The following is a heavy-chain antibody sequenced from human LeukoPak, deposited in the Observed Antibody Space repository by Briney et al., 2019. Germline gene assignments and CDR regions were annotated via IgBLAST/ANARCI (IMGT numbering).Heavy chain of an antibody. CDR1: GYTFTSYG. J-gene: IGHJ3*02. D-gene: IGHD2-2*01. V-gene: IGHV1-18*01. CDR2: ISAYNGNT. CDR3: ARDSAPISSRLGYCSSTSCSPWGDAFDI. Sequence: ASVKVSCKASGYTFTSYGISWVRQAPGQGLEWMGWISAYNGNTNYAQKLQGRVTMTTDTSTSTAYMELRSLRSDDTAVYYCARDSAPISSRLGYCSSTSCSPWGDAFDIWGQGTMVTVSS.